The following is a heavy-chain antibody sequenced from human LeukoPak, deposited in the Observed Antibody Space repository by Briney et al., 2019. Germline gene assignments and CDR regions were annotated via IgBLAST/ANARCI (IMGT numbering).Heavy chain of an antibody. CDR3: AKGVVVAPDVTPFDY. CDR2: ISGRGASK. CDR1: GFTFSTYG. J-gene: IGHJ4*02. Sequence: GGTLRLSCAASGFTFSTYGMNWVRQAPGKGLEWVSGISGRGASKYYADSVKGRFTISRDNSKNTLYLQMNSLRAEDTAVYYCAKGVVVAPDVTPFDYWGQGTLVTVSS. D-gene: IGHD2-2*01. V-gene: IGHV3-23*01.